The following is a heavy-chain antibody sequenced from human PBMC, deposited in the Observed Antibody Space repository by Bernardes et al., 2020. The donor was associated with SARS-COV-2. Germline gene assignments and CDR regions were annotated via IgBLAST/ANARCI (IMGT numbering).Heavy chain of an antibody. Sequence: GGSLRLSCAASGFTFSSYGMHWVRQAPGKGLEWVAVISYDGGEKLYADSVKGRFTISRDNSKNTLYLQMNSLRGEDTAVYYCATTPQYEYTRVFDFWGQGTLVSV. J-gene: IGHJ4*02. CDR2: ISYDGGEK. V-gene: IGHV3-30*03. D-gene: IGHD2-15*01. CDR3: ATTPQYEYTRVFDF. CDR1: GFTFSSYG.